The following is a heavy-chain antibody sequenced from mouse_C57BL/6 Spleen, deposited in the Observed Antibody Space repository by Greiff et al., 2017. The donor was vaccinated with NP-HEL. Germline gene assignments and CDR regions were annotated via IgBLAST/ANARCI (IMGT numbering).Heavy chain of an antibody. V-gene: IGHV1-59*01. J-gene: IGHJ1*03. CDR1: GYTFTSYW. D-gene: IGHD2-3*01. CDR2: IDPSDSYT. CDR3: ARGYDGYYGYFDV. Sequence: QVQLQQPGAELVRPGTSVKLSCKASGYTFTSYWMHWVKQRPGQGLEWIGVIDPSDSYTNYNQKFKGKATLTVDTSSSTAYMQLSSLTSEDSAVYYCARGYDGYYGYFDVWGTGTTVTVSS.